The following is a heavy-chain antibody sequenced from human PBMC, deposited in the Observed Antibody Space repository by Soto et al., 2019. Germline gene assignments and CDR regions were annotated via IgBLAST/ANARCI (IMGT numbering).Heavy chain of an antibody. J-gene: IGHJ5*02. CDR2: IYISGST. Sequence: PSETLSLTCTVSGGSISSDYWSWIRQPAGKGLEWIGRIYISGSTNYNPSLKSRVTMSVDTSKNQFSLKLSSVTAADTAVYYCARERLENWNSPRTAHNWFDPWGQGTLVTVSS. CDR3: ARERLENWNSPRTAHNWFDP. CDR1: GGSISSDY. V-gene: IGHV4-4*07. D-gene: IGHD1-7*01.